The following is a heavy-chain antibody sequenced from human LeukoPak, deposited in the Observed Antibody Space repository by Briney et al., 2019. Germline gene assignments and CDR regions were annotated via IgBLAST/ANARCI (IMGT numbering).Heavy chain of an antibody. Sequence: SETLSLTCAVYGGSFSGYYWSWIRQPPGKGLEWIGEINHSGSTNYNPSLKSRVTISVDTSKNQFSLKLSSVTAADTAVYYCARARGLLLFDYWRQGTQVSVSS. CDR3: ARARGLLLFDY. V-gene: IGHV4-34*01. J-gene: IGHJ4*02. CDR1: GGSFSGYY. D-gene: IGHD2-15*01. CDR2: INHSGST.